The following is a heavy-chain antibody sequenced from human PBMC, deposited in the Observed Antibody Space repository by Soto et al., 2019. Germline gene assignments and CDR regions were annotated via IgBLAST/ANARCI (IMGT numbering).Heavy chain of an antibody. Sequence: QVQLQESGPGLVKPSQTLSLTCTVSGGSISSGDYYWSWIRQPPGKGLEWIGYIYYSGSTYYNPSLKSRVTISVDTSKNQSSLKLSSVTAADTAVYYCARIGPIYGDYPGWFDPWGQGTLVTVSS. J-gene: IGHJ5*02. V-gene: IGHV4-30-4*01. CDR1: GGSISSGDYY. CDR3: ARIGPIYGDYPGWFDP. D-gene: IGHD4-17*01. CDR2: IYYSGST.